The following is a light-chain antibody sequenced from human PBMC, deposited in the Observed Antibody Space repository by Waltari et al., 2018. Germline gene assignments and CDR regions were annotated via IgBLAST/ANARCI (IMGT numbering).Light chain of an antibody. J-gene: IGKJ4*01. V-gene: IGKV1-33*01. CDR3: QQYDNLAS. CDR2: DAT. Sequence: EIQITKSPTSLFAFVGDKVTITCQASQAISNHLNWYQHKPGKAPKLLIFDATNLETGVPSRFRGSGSGTDFTLTITSLQPEDFATYYCQQYDNLASFGGGTKVEIK. CDR1: QAISNH.